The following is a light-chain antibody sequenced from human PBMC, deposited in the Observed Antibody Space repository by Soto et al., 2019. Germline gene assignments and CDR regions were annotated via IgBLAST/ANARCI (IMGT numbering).Light chain of an antibody. CDR3: QQRSNWRGT. J-gene: IGKJ4*01. Sequence: EIVLTQSPATLSLSPGERATLSCRASQSVDSYLAWYQQKPGRAPRLLIYDTSIMATGIPARFSGSGSGTDFTLTIGSLEPEDFAVYYCQQRSNWRGTFGGGTKVEIK. V-gene: IGKV3-11*01. CDR1: QSVDSY. CDR2: DTS.